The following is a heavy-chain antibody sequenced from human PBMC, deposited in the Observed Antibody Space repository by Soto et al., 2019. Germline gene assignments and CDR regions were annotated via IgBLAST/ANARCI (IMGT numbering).Heavy chain of an antibody. CDR2: IYYSGAS. V-gene: IGHV4-31*03. J-gene: IGHJ4*02. CDR3: ARSGFDGYYRGATYS. Sequence: QVQLQESGPGLVKPSQTLSLTCTVSGGSISSGGHYWSWIRQHPGKGLGWIGYIYYSGASDYNPSLKSRVTISVGTSKNQFSLKVNSVTAADTAGYYCARSGFDGYYRGATYSWGQGTLVTVSS. D-gene: IGHD4-17*01. CDR1: GGSISSGGHY.